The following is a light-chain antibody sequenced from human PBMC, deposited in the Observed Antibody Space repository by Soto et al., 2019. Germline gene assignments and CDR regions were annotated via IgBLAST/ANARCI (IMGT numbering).Light chain of an antibody. CDR3: GSWDSSLSAYV. Sequence: QSVLTQPPSVSAAPGQKVTISCGGSSSNIGGNSVSWYQQLPGTAPKLLIYDDNKRPSGIPDRFSGSKSGTSATLGITGFQTGDEADYYCGSWDSSLSAYVFGTGTKVTVL. CDR2: DDN. V-gene: IGLV1-51*01. J-gene: IGLJ1*01. CDR1: SSNIGGNS.